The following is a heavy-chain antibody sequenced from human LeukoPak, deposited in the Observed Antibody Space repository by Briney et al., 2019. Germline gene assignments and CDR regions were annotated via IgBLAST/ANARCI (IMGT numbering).Heavy chain of an antibody. CDR3: TSRGPIAAALDY. V-gene: IGHV3-73*01. Sequence: GGSLRLSCAASGFTFSGSAMHWVRQASGKGLEWVGRIRSKANSYATAYAASVKGRFTISRDDSKNTAYLQMNSLKTEDTAVYYCTSRGPIAAALDYWGQGTLVTVSS. J-gene: IGHJ4*02. D-gene: IGHD6-13*01. CDR1: GFTFSGSA. CDR2: IRSKANSYAT.